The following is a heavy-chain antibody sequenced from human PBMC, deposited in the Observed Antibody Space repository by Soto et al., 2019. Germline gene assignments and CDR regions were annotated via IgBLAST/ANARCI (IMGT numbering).Heavy chain of an antibody. CDR3: ARGCDFWSGYYRDRNWFDP. V-gene: IGHV4-34*01. Sequence: QSQTLSLTCAVYGGSFSGYYWSWIRQPPGKGLEWIGEINHSGSTNYNPSLKSRVTISVDTSKNQFSLKLSSVTAADTAVYYCARGCDFWSGYYRDRNWFDPWGQGTLVTVSS. CDR1: GGSFSGYY. J-gene: IGHJ5*02. D-gene: IGHD3-3*01. CDR2: INHSGST.